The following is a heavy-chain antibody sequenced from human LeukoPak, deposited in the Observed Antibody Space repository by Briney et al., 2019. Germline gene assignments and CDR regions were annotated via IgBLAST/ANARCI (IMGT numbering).Heavy chain of an antibody. CDR2: IRYDGSNK. Sequence: AGGSLRLSCAAPGFTFSSYGMHWVRQAPGKGLEWVAFIRYDGSNKYYADSVKGRFTISRDNSKNTLYLQMNSLRAEDTAVYYCAKDLAVFASYYDSSGYDYWGQGTLVTVS. J-gene: IGHJ4*02. CDR1: GFTFSSYG. V-gene: IGHV3-30*02. D-gene: IGHD3-22*01. CDR3: AKDLAVFASYYDSSGYDY.